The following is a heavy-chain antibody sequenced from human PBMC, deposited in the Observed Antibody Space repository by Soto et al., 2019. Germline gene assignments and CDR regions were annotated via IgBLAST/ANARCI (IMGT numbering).Heavy chain of an antibody. CDR2: ISGSGGST. Sequence: EVQLLESGGGLVQPGGSQRLSCAASGFTFSSYAMSWVRQAPGKGLEWVSAISGSGGSTYYADSVKGRFTISRDNSKNTLYLQMNSLRAEDTAVYYCAGRVVPAAAFDYWGQGTLVTVSS. CDR1: GFTFSSYA. D-gene: IGHD2-2*01. V-gene: IGHV3-23*01. CDR3: AGRVVPAAAFDY. J-gene: IGHJ4*02.